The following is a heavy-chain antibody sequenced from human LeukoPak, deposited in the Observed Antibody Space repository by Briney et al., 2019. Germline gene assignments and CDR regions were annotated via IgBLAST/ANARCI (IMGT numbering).Heavy chain of an antibody. D-gene: IGHD1-1*01. Sequence: PSETLSLTCTVSGGSISSGGYFWSWIRQHPGKGLEWIGSISSSGSTPYSPSLKRRVTISVDTSKNQFSLNLSSVTAADTAVYYCARADNLNAFDYWGQGTRVTVSS. CDR3: ARADNLNAFDY. CDR2: ISSSGST. CDR1: GGSISSGGYF. V-gene: IGHV4-31*03. J-gene: IGHJ4*02.